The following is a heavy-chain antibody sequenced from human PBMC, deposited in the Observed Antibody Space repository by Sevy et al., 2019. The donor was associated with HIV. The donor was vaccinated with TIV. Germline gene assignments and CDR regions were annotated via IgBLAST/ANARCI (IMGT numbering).Heavy chain of an antibody. CDR2: IYYSGST. Sequence: SETLSLTCTVSGGSISSYYWSWIRQPPGKGLEWIGYIYYSGSTNYNPSLKSRVTISVDTSKNQFSLKLSSVTAADTAVYYCARLKFGRRGYNRFDPWGQGTLVTVSS. D-gene: IGHD3-16*01. CDR1: GGSISSYY. J-gene: IGHJ5*02. CDR3: ARLKFGRRGYNRFDP. V-gene: IGHV4-59*08.